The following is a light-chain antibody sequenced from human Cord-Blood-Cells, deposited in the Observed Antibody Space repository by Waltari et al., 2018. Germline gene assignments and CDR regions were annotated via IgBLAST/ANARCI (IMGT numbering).Light chain of an antibody. CDR3: QQDYSTPWT. Sequence: DIVMTQSPDSLAVSLGERATINCKSSQSGLYSSNNKNYLAWYHQKPGQPPKLLIYWASTQESGVPDRFSGSGSGTDFTLTSSSLQAEDVAVYYCQQDYSTPWTFGQGTKVEIK. J-gene: IGKJ1*01. CDR1: QSGLYSSNNKNY. V-gene: IGKV4-1*01. CDR2: WAS.